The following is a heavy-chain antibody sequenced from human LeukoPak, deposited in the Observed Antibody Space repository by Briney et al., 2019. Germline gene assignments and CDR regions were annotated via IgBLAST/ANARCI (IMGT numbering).Heavy chain of an antibody. CDR1: GGSFSGYY. D-gene: IGHD2-2*01. CDR2: INHSGST. CDR3: ARGVGYCSSTSCYYYYGMDV. Sequence: SETLSLTCAVYGGSFSGYYWSWIRQPPGKGLEWIGEINHSGSTNYNPSLKSRVTISVDTSKNQFSLKLSSVTAADTAVYYCARGVGYCSSTSCYYYYGMDVWGQGTLVTVSS. V-gene: IGHV4-34*01. J-gene: IGHJ6*02.